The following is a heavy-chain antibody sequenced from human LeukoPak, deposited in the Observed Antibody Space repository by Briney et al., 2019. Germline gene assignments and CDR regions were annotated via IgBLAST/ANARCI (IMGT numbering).Heavy chain of an antibody. CDR3: VRVMVIAMVTGEI. CDR2: IIPIFGTA. Sequence: SENVPCKASGGTFSSYAIRWVRQPPAQGLEWMGRIIPIFGTANYAQKFQGRVTITADESTSTAYMELSSLRSEDTAVYYCVRVMVIAMVTGEIWGQGTMVTVSS. CDR1: GGTFSSYA. D-gene: IGHD5-18*01. J-gene: IGHJ3*02. V-gene: IGHV1-69*15.